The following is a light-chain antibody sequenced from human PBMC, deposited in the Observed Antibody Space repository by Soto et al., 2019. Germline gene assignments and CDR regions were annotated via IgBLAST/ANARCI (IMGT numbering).Light chain of an antibody. CDR2: DVS. V-gene: IGLV2-14*01. CDR3: SSYTISSPLVV. CDR1: SSDVGGYNY. Sequence: QSALTQPASVSGSPGQSITISCTGTSSDVGGYNYVSWYQQHPGKAPKLMIYDVSNRPSGVSNRFSGSKSGNTASLTISGLQAEDDADYYCSSYTISSPLVVVGGGTKLTVL. J-gene: IGLJ2*01.